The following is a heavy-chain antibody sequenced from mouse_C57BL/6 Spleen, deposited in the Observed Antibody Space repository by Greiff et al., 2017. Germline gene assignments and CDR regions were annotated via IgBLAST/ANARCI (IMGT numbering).Heavy chain of an antibody. J-gene: IGHJ2*01. CDR3: TGDTGTDY. Sequence: EVKLQESGGGLVQPGGSMKLSCVASGFTFSNYWMNWVRQSPEKGLEWVAQIRLKSDNYATHYAESVTGRFTISRDDSKSSFYLQMNNLRAEDTGIYYCTGDTGTDYWGQGTTLTVSS. CDR1: GFTFSNYW. D-gene: IGHD4-1*01. CDR2: IRLKSDNYAT. V-gene: IGHV6-3*01.